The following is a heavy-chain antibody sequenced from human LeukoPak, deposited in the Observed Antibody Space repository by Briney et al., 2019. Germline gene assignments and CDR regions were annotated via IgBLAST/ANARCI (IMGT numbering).Heavy chain of an antibody. V-gene: IGHV5-10-1*01. D-gene: IGHD5-12*01. CDR1: GYRFPSYW. J-gene: IGHJ4*02. CDR3: ARLSSGYESDFDY. CDR2: IDPSDSYT. Sequence: GASLRISCKGSGYRFPSYWISWVRQMPGKGLEWMGTIDPSDSYTNYSPSFQGHVTIPADKSISTAYLQWSSLKASDTAMYYCARLSSGYESDFDYWGQGTLVTVSS.